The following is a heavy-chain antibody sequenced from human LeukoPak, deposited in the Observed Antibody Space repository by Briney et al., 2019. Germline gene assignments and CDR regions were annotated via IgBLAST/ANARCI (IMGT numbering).Heavy chain of an antibody. CDR1: GFTFSNYV. V-gene: IGHV3-23*01. CDR3: AKNAVVVAATYYFDY. Sequence: GGSLRLSCAASGFTFSNYVMSWVRQAPGKGLEWISTINPSGANTYYAASVRGRLTISRDNSKDSLHLQMNGLRADDTAIYYCAKNAVVVAATYYFDYWGRGTLVTVSS. D-gene: IGHD2-15*01. CDR2: INPSGANT. J-gene: IGHJ4*02.